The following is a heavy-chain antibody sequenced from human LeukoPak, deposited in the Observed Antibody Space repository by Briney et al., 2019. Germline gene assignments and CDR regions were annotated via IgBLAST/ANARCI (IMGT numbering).Heavy chain of an antibody. J-gene: IGHJ4*02. CDR2: ISSSSSYI. CDR3: AKEMSSGWYGANDY. D-gene: IGHD6-19*01. V-gene: IGHV3-21*01. CDR1: GFTFSSYS. Sequence: GGSLRLSCAASGFTFSSYSMNWVRQAPGKGLEWVSSISSSSSYIYYADSVKGRFTISRDNAKNSLYLQMNSLRAEDTAVYYCAKEMSSGWYGANDYWGQGTLVTVSS.